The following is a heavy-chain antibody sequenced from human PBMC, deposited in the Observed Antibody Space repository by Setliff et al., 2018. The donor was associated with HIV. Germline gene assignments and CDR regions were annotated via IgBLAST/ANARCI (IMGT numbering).Heavy chain of an antibody. D-gene: IGHD3-3*01. CDR1: GGSISSYY. CDR2: IYYSGST. J-gene: IGHJ6*02. V-gene: IGHV4-59*01. Sequence: PSETLSLTCTVSGGSISSYYWSWIRQPPGKGLEWIGYIYYSGSTKHNPSLKSRVTISVDTSKNQFSLKLSSVIAADTAVYYCARIFGDQGYYYGMDVWGQGTTVTVSS. CDR3: ARIFGDQGYYYGMDV.